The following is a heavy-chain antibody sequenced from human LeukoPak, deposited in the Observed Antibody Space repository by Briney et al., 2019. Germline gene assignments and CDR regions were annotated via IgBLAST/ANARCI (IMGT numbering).Heavy chain of an antibody. D-gene: IGHD6-19*01. Sequence: GGSLRLSCAASGFTFSNARMSWVRQAPGKGLEWVGRIKSKTDDGTTDYAAPVKGRFTISRDDSKNTLYLQMNSLKTEDTAVYYCTTGGWLANWYFDLWGRGTLVTVSS. CDR3: TTGGWLANWYFDL. V-gene: IGHV3-15*01. CDR1: GFTFSNAR. CDR2: IKSKTDDGTT. J-gene: IGHJ2*01.